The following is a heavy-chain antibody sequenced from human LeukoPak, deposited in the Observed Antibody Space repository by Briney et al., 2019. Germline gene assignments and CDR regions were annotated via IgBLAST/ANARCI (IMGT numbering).Heavy chain of an antibody. Sequence: AGGSLRLSCAASGLTFSRYSMTWVRQAPGKGLEWVSYISSSGSGTHYADSVKGRFTVSRDNGKNSLYLQMSSLRAGDTAVYYCAKDAIVVVVAAHDYWGQGTLVTVSS. J-gene: IGHJ4*02. CDR1: GLTFSRYS. D-gene: IGHD2-15*01. CDR3: AKDAIVVVVAAHDY. CDR2: ISSSGSGT. V-gene: IGHV3-48*01.